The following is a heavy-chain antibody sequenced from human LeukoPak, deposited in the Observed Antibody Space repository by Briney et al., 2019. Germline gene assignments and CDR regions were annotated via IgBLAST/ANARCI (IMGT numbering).Heavy chain of an antibody. CDR2: ISAYNGNT. CDR1: GYTFTNYG. J-gene: IGHJ3*02. D-gene: IGHD6-19*01. V-gene: IGHV1-18*01. Sequence: ASVKVSCKASGYTFTNYGISWVRQAPGQGLEWMGWISAYNGNTNYAQKFQGRVTMTTDTSTTTAYMELRGLRSDDTAVYYCARDHIAVAGNAAFDIWGQGTMVTVSS. CDR3: ARDHIAVAGNAAFDI.